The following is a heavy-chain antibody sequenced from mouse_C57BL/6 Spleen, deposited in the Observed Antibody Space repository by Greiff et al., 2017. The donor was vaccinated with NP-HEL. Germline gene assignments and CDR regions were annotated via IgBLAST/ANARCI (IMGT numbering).Heavy chain of an antibody. V-gene: IGHV1-74*01. Sequence: VKLQESGAELVKPGASVKVSRKASGYTFTSYWMHWVKQRPGQGLEWIGRIHPSDSDTNYNQKFKGKATLTVDKSSSTAYMQLSSLTSEDSAVYYCAIEGIGNFYYFDYWGQGTTLTVSS. CDR3: AIEGIGNFYYFDY. CDR2: IHPSDSDT. J-gene: IGHJ2*01. CDR1: GYTFTSYW. D-gene: IGHD2-1*01.